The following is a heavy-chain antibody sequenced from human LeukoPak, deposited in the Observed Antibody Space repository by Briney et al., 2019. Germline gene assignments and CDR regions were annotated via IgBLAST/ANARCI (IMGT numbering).Heavy chain of an antibody. Sequence: SETLSLTCTVSGGSISSGSYYWSWIRQPAGKGLEWIGRIYTSGSTNYSPSLKSRVTISVDTSKNQFSLKLSSVTAADTAVYYCASDPIREYSSSWGQGTLVTVSS. V-gene: IGHV4-61*02. D-gene: IGHD6-6*01. CDR2: IYTSGST. J-gene: IGHJ5*02. CDR1: GGSISSGSYY. CDR3: ASDPIREYSSS.